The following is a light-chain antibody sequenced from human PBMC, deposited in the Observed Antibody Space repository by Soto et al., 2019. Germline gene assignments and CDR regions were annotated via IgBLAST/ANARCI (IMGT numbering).Light chain of an antibody. J-gene: IGLJ1*01. CDR2: EDI. CDR3: YTYAGGSTYL. Sequence: QSALTQPASVSGSPGQSITISCTGTSSDVGSYSLLSWYQHHPGKAPKLIIYEDIKGPSGVSNRFSGSKSGNTASLRISGLQTEDEADYYCYTYAGGSTYLFVTGTKVTVL. V-gene: IGLV2-23*01. CDR1: SSDVGSYSL.